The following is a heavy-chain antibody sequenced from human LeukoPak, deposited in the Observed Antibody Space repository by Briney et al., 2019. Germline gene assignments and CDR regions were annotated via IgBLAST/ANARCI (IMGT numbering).Heavy chain of an antibody. CDR3: ARGFPYYDILTGKIRGNWFDP. V-gene: IGHV1-69*13. D-gene: IGHD3-9*01. Sequence: SVKVSCKASGGTFSSYAISWVRQAPGQGLEWMGGIIPIFGTANYAQKFQGRVTITADESTSTAYMELSSLRSEDTAVYYCARGFPYYDILTGKIRGNWFDPWGRGILVTVSS. J-gene: IGHJ5*02. CDR2: IIPIFGTA. CDR1: GGTFSSYA.